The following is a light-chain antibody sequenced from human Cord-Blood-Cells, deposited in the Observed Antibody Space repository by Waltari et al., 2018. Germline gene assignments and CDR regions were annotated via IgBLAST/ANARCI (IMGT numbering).Light chain of an antibody. CDR1: QSISSW. CDR2: DAS. Sequence: DILMPRSHSPLSASVGGRESITCRASQSISSWLAWYQQKPGKAPKLLIYDASSLESGVPSRVSGSGSGTEFTLTISSLQPDDFATYYCQQYNRYWTFGQGTKVEIK. V-gene: IGKV1-5*01. CDR3: QQYNRYWT. J-gene: IGKJ1*01.